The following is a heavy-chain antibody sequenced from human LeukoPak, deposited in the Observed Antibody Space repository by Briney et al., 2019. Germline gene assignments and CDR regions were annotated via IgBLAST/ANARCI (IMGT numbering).Heavy chain of an antibody. CDR1: GFTFSSYG. J-gene: IGHJ4*02. Sequence: GGSLRLSCAASGFTFSSYGMHWVRQAPGKGLEWVAVIWYDGSNKYYADPVKGRFTISRDNSKNTLYLQMNSLRAEDTAVYYCAKTTGYSSGWFDSYFDYWGQGTLVTVSS. D-gene: IGHD6-19*01. CDR3: AKTTGYSSGWFDSYFDY. V-gene: IGHV3-33*06. CDR2: IWYDGSNK.